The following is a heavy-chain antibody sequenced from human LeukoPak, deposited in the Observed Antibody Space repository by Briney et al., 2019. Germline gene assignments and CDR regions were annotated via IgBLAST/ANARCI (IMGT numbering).Heavy chain of an antibody. CDR3: ARCKIGSHFDY. V-gene: IGHV3-53*01. CDR2: IYIGGST. Sequence: GGSLGLSCAASGLTVTNTYMSWVRQAPGKGLEWVAVIYIGGSTYYAESVKGRFTISRDSSENTVYLQMTSLRVEDTAVYYCARCKIGSHFDYWGQGTLVTVSS. J-gene: IGHJ4*02. CDR1: GLTVTNTY. D-gene: IGHD1-26*01.